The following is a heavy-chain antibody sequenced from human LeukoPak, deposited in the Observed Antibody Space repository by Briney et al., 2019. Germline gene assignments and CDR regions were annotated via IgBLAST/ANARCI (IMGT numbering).Heavy chain of an antibody. Sequence: PGGSLRLSCAASGFTFDDYAMHWVRQAPGKGLEWVSGISWNSDNIGYADSVKGRFTISRDNAKNSLYLQMNSLRAEDTALYYCAKDFGSSWPSGGFGYWGQGTLVTVSS. V-gene: IGHV3-9*01. CDR3: AKDFGSSWPSGGFGY. J-gene: IGHJ4*02. CDR2: ISWNSDNI. D-gene: IGHD6-13*01. CDR1: GFTFDDYA.